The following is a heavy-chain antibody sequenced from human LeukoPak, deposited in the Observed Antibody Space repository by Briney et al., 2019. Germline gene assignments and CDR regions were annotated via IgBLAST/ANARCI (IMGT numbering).Heavy chain of an antibody. Sequence: PGRSLRHSCVASGFTFSSYGMYWVRQAPGKGLEWVAVIWYDGSNKYYADSVKGRFTISRDNSKNTLYLQMNSLRAEDTAVYYCARVLCSGGTCLDAFDIWGQGTMVTVSS. J-gene: IGHJ3*02. V-gene: IGHV3-33*01. CDR2: IWYDGSNK. D-gene: IGHD2-15*01. CDR3: ARVLCSGGTCLDAFDI. CDR1: GFTFSSYG.